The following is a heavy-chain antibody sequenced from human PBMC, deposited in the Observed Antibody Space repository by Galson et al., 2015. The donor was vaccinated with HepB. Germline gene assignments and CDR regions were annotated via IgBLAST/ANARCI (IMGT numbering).Heavy chain of an antibody. CDR3: AGPMGPGEQQLVQLDY. CDR1: GFAFSSYA. D-gene: IGHD6-13*01. Sequence: SLRLSCAASGFAFSSYAMHWVRQAPGKGLEWVTIISYDGSNEYYADSMKGRFTISRDNSKNTLFLQMNSLRADDTAVYYCAGPMGPGEQQLVQLDYWGQGTLVIVSS. V-gene: IGHV3-30-3*01. J-gene: IGHJ4*02. CDR2: ISYDGSNE.